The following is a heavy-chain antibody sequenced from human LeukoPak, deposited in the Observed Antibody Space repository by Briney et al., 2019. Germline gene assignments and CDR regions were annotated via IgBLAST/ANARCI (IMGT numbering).Heavy chain of an antibody. V-gene: IGHV5-51*01. D-gene: IGHD2-2*01. CDR1: GYSFASYW. J-gene: IGHJ6*03. CDR2: IYPGDSDT. Sequence: GESLKISCKGSGYSFASYWIGWVRQMPGKGLEWMGIIYPGDSDTTYSPSFQGQVTISADESISTAYLQWSSLKASDTATYYCARPALYCSSTVCPPYMDVWGKGTTVTVSS. CDR3: ARPALYCSSTVCPPYMDV.